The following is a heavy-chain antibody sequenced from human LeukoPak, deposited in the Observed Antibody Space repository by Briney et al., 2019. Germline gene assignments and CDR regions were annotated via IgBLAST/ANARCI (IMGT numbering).Heavy chain of an antibody. V-gene: IGHV1-18*01. J-gene: IGHJ4*02. D-gene: IGHD2-2*01. CDR2: ISAYNGNT. Sequence: ASVKVSCKASGYTFTSYGISWVRQAPRQGLEWMGWISAYNGNTNYAQKLQGRVTVTTDTSTSTAYLELRSLRSDDTAVYYCARDRPQYVGYCSSTSCSYFDYWGQGTLVTVSS. CDR3: ARDRPQYVGYCSSTSCSYFDY. CDR1: GYTFTSYG.